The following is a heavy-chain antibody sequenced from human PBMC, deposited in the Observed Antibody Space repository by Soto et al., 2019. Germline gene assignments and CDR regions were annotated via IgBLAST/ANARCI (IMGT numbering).Heavy chain of an antibody. V-gene: IGHV1-69*05. Sequence: ASVKVSCKASGGTFSSYAISWVRQAPGQGLEWMGGIIPIFGTANYAQKFQGRVTMTTDTSTSTAYMELRSLRSDDTAVYYCASGIVGASTGAFDIWGQGKRVTVSS. CDR3: ASGIVGASTGAFDI. J-gene: IGHJ3*02. D-gene: IGHD1-26*01. CDR1: GGTFSSYA. CDR2: IIPIFGTA.